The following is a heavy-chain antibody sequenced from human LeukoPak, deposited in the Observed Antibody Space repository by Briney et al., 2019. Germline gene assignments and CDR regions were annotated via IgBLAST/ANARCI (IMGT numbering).Heavy chain of an antibody. D-gene: IGHD3-10*01. CDR1: GGSISGYY. V-gene: IGHV4-59*01. CDR2: IYYSGST. Sequence: SETLSVTCTVPGGSISGYYWSWIRQPPGKGLEWIGYIYYSGSTNSNPSLKSRVTISVDTSKNQFSLKLSSVTAADTAVYYCARSAVRGVDYWGQGTLVTVSS. CDR3: ARSAVRGVDY. J-gene: IGHJ4*02.